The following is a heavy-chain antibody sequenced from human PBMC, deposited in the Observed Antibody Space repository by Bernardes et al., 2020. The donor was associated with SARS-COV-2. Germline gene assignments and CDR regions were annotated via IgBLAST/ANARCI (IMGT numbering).Heavy chain of an antibody. J-gene: IGHJ3*02. CDR2: IYYSGST. D-gene: IGHD3-3*01. CDR1: GGSISSYY. CDR3: ASTLWSGYSSAFDI. V-gene: IGHV4-59*08. Sequence: SETLSLTCTVSGGSISSYYWSWIRQPPGKGLEWIGYIYYSGSTNYNPSLKSRVTISVDTSKNQFSLKLSSVTAADTAVYYCASTLWSGYSSAFDIWGQGTMVTVSS.